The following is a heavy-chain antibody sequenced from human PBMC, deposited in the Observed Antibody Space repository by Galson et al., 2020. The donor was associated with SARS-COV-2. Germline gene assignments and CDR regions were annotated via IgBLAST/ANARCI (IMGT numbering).Heavy chain of an antibody. CDR1: NGSISSGSYY. CDR3: ARGYYFRSDN. D-gene: IGHD3-22*01. J-gene: IGHJ4*02. CDR2: IYTSGST. V-gene: IGHV4-61*02. Sequence: SETLSLTCTVSNGSISSGSYYWSWIRQPAGQGLEWIGRIYTSGSTNYNPSLKSRVTISVDTSKNQFSLKLSSVTAADTAVYYCARGYYFRSDNWGQGTLVTVSS.